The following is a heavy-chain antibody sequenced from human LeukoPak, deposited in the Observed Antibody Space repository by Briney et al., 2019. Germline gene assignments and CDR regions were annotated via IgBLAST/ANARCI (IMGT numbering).Heavy chain of an antibody. Sequence: EASVKVSCKASGYTFTVYYLHWVRQAPGQGLEWMGWVNPHSSGTNYAQKFPGRVTMTRDTSISTADMELSRLTSDDRAIYYCARKDYFDYWGQGTLVTVSS. CDR1: GYTFTVYY. CDR2: VNPHSSGT. J-gene: IGHJ4*02. V-gene: IGHV1-2*02. CDR3: ARKDYFDY.